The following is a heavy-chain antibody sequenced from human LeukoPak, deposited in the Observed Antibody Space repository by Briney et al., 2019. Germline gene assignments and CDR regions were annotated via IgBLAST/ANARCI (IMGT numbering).Heavy chain of an antibody. CDR2: IWYDGSNK. CDR1: GXTFSSYG. Sequence: GXSLRLSCAASGXTFSSYGMHWVRQAPGKGLEWVAVIWYDGSNKYYADSVKGRFTISRDNSKNTLYLQMNSLRAEDTAVYYCARAGGSRDAFDIWGQGTMVTVSS. CDR3: ARAGGSRDAFDI. J-gene: IGHJ3*02. D-gene: IGHD1-26*01. V-gene: IGHV3-33*01.